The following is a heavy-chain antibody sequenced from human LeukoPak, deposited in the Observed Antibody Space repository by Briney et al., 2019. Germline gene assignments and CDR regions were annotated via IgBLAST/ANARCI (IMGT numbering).Heavy chain of an antibody. J-gene: IGHJ4*02. CDR2: IYYSGST. CDR3: AREIGEWLWEADFDY. CDR1: GGSFSGYY. Sequence: PSETLSLTCAVYGGSFSGYYWSWIRQPPGKGLEWIGYIYYSGSTNYNPSLKSRVTISVDTSKNQFSLKLSSVTAADTAVYYCAREIGEWLWEADFDYWGQGTLVTVSS. V-gene: IGHV4-59*12. D-gene: IGHD3-10*01.